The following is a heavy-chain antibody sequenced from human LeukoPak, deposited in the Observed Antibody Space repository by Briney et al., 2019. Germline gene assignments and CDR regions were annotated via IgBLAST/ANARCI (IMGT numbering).Heavy chain of an antibody. CDR1: GFTFSSYA. V-gene: IGHV3-23*01. CDR2: ISGSGGST. Sequence: PGGSLRLSCAASGFTFSSYAMSWVRQAPGKGLEWVSAISGSGGSTYYADSVKGRFTISRDNSKNTLYLQMNSLRAEDTAVYYCAKSGYDTLDYYYMDVWGKGTTVTVSS. D-gene: IGHD5-12*01. CDR3: AKSGYDTLDYYYMDV. J-gene: IGHJ6*03.